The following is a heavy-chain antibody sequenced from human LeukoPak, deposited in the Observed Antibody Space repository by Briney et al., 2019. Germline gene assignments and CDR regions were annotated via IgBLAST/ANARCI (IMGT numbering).Heavy chain of an antibody. CDR1: GFTFSTFA. CDR2: ITGSGPYM. Sequence: GGSLRLSCAASGFTFSTFAMHWVRLSPGKGLEWVSSITGSGPYMLYTDSVKHRFTISRDNTKNLLYLEMNSLRAEDAAMYFCVRDVGAVRGEVYFDYWGQGTLVTVSS. D-gene: IGHD3-10*01. J-gene: IGHJ4*02. CDR3: VRDVGAVRGEVYFDY. V-gene: IGHV3-21*06.